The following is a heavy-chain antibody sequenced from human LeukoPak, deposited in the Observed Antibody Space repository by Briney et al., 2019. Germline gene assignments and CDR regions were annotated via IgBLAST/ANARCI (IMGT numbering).Heavy chain of an antibody. V-gene: IGHV3-11*04. D-gene: IGHD1-1*01. Sequence: PGGSLRLSCAASGFTFSDYYMSWIRQAPGKGLEWVPYISSSGSTIYYADSVKGRFTISRDNAKNSLYLQMTSLRAEDTAVYYCAREVDSGNDPGNLFDYWGQGSLVTVSS. CDR3: AREVDSGNDPGNLFDY. CDR1: GFTFSDYY. CDR2: ISSSGSTI. J-gene: IGHJ4*02.